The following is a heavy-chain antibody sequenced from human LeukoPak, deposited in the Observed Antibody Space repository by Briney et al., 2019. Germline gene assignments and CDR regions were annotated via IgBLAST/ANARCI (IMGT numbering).Heavy chain of an antibody. CDR1: GGSISSSNW. J-gene: IGHJ6*02. V-gene: IGHV4-4*02. CDR3: AITKEYYYYGMDV. CDR2: IYHSGST. Sequence: SETLSLTCAVSGGSISSSNWWSWVRQPPGKGLEWIGEIYHSGSTNYNPSLKSRVTISVDKSKNQFSLKLSSVTAADTAVYYCAITKEYYYYGMDVWGQGTTVTVSS.